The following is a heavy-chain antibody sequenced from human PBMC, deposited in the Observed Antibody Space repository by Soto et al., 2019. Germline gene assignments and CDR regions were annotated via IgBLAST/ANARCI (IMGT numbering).Heavy chain of an antibody. CDR1: GGSFSGYY. J-gene: IGHJ4*02. CDR3: ARDIGSYAYGEGY. CDR2: VDHSGTT. Sequence: PSETLSLTGAVYGGSFSGYYWSWIRQPPGKGLEWIGEVDHSGTTNYNPSLKSRVTISVDTSKNQFSLKLSSVTAADTAVYYCARDIGSYAYGEGYWGQGIQVTVSS. V-gene: IGHV4-34*01. D-gene: IGHD2-15*01.